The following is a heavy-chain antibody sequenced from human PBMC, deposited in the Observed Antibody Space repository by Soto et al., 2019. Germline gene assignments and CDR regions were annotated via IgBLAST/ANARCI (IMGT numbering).Heavy chain of an antibody. CDR3: AKRARGEQWLALDY. CDR1: GGSISSSNW. J-gene: IGHJ4*02. V-gene: IGHV4-4*02. Sequence: SETLSLTCVVSGGSISSSNWLSWVRQPPGKGLEWIGEIYHSGIANYNPSLKSRVTMSXXXSXXXXSLXLSXVTAXDTAMYHCAKRARGEQWLALDYWVQGMLVT. CDR2: IYHSGIA. D-gene: IGHD6-19*01.